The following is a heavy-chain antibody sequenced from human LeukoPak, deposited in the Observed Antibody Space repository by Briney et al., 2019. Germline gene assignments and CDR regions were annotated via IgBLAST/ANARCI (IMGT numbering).Heavy chain of an antibody. CDR2: IYHSGST. Sequence: SETLSLTCTVSGGSISSGGYYWSWIRQPPEKGLEWIGYIYHSGSTYYNPSLKSRVTISVDRSKNQFSLKLSSVTAADTAVYYCARDGALINWNYRVDWGQGTLVTVSS. D-gene: IGHD1-7*01. J-gene: IGHJ4*02. CDR1: GGSISSGGYY. CDR3: ARDGALINWNYRVD. V-gene: IGHV4-30-2*01.